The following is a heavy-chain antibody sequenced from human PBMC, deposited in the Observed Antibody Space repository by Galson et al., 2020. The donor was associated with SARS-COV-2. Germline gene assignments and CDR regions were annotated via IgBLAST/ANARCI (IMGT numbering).Heavy chain of an antibody. CDR3: ARLKCYYYDSSGYYDAFDI. J-gene: IGHJ3*02. V-gene: IGHV4-39*01. Sequence: SETLSLTCTVSGGSISSSSYYWGWIRQPPGKGLEWIGSIYYSGSTYYNPSLKSRVTISVDTSKNQFSLKLSSVTAADTAVYYCARLKCYYYDSSGYYDAFDIWGQGTMVTVSS. CDR2: IYYSGST. D-gene: IGHD3-22*01. CDR1: GGSISSSSYY.